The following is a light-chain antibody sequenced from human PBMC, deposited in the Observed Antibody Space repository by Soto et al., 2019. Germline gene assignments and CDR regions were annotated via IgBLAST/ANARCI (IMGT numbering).Light chain of an antibody. CDR3: QHLNGYPLT. CDR1: QGISSY. V-gene: IGKV1-9*01. Sequence: DIQLTQSPSFLSASVGDRVTITCRASQGISSYLAWYQQKPGKATNLLIYAASTLQIGVPSRFSGSGSGTEFTLTISSLQPEDFATYYCQHLNGYPLTFGGGTKVEIK. CDR2: AAS. J-gene: IGKJ4*01.